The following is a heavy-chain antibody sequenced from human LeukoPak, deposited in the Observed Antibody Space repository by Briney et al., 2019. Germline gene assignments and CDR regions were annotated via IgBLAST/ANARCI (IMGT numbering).Heavy chain of an antibody. CDR2: IYTSGIT. CDR3: ARGRYTRVIAARDYYYYYMDV. CDR1: GGSISSGSYY. J-gene: IGHJ6*03. V-gene: IGHV4-61*02. Sequence: ESSETLSLXCTVSGGSISSGSYYWSWSRQPAGKGLEWIGRIYTSGITNYNPSLKSRVTISVDTSKNQFSLKLSSVTAADTAVYYCARGRYTRVIAARDYYYYYMDVWGKGTTVTVSS. D-gene: IGHD6-6*01.